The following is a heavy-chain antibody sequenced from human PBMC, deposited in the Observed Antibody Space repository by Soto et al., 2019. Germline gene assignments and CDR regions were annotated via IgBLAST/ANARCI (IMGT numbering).Heavy chain of an antibody. CDR1: GFTFSSYS. Sequence: GGSLILSCAASGFTFSSYSMNWVRQAPGKGLEWVSSISSSSSYIYYADSVKGRFTISRDNAKNSLYLQMNSLRAEDTAVYYCASKLGQDDAFDIWGQGTMVTVSS. J-gene: IGHJ3*02. V-gene: IGHV3-21*01. CDR2: ISSSSSYI. CDR3: ASKLGQDDAFDI. D-gene: IGHD3-16*01.